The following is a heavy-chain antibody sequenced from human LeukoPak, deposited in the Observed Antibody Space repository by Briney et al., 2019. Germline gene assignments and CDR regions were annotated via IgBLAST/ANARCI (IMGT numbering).Heavy chain of an antibody. Sequence: ASVKVSCKASGYTFTGYYMHWVRQAPGQGLEWMGWINPNSGGTNYAQKFQGRVTMTRDTSTSTAYMELSRLRYDDTAVYYCARDVAMVRGAIFAYWGQGTLVSVSS. CDR2: INPNSGGT. CDR3: ARDVAMVRGAIFAY. D-gene: IGHD3-10*01. J-gene: IGHJ4*02. CDR1: GYTFTGYY. V-gene: IGHV1-2*02.